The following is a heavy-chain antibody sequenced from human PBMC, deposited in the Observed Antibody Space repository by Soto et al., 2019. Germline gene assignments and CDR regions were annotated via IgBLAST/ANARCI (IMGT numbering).Heavy chain of an antibody. Sequence: QVQLVDSGGGVVQPGRSLRLSCVASGFSFSRYAMHWVRQAPGKGLEWVALISYDGNNKNYAESVKGRFTISRDNSKKKMYLPLSSLRAEDTAKYCCARVPVVPGAMPDEHGNWYFDLLCRGSLVTVS. CDR2: ISYDGNNK. CDR1: GFSFSRYA. D-gene: IGHD2-2*01. V-gene: IGHV3-30-3*01. CDR3: ARVPVVPGAMPDEHGNWYFDL. J-gene: IGHJ2*01.